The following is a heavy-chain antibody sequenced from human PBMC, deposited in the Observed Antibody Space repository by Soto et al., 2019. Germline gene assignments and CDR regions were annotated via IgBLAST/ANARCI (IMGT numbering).Heavy chain of an antibody. V-gene: IGHV3-48*01. D-gene: IGHD3-22*01. J-gene: IGHJ3*01. Sequence: GGSLRLSCAASGFTFSSYAMHWVRQAPGKGLEWVSYIGIGSSTKYYADSVKGRFTISRDNAKNSLYLQMNSLRAEDTAVYYCARDQLYYNDISGRPLNAFDVWGQGTMVTVSS. CDR1: GFTFSSYA. CDR3: ARDQLYYNDISGRPLNAFDV. CDR2: IGIGSSTK.